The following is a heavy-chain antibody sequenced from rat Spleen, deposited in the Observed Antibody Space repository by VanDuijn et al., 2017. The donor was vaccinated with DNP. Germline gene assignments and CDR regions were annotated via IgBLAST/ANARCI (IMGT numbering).Heavy chain of an antibody. CDR2: ISTSGSRT. V-gene: IGHV5-7*01. Sequence: EVQLVESGGGLVQPGRSLKLSCAASGFTFSDYYMAWVRQTPKKGLEWVATISTSGSRTYYPDSVKGRFTISRDNAESSLYLQMNGLKSDDTATYYCSREGLRASDYWGQGVLVTVSS. CDR1: GFTFSDYY. D-gene: IGHD4-1*01. CDR3: SREGLRASDY. J-gene: IGHJ2*01.